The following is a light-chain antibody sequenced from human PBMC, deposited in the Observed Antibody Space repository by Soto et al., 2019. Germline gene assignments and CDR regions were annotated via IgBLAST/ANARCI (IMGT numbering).Light chain of an antibody. CDR1: ESVAGH. CDR2: GAS. V-gene: IGKV3-15*01. Sequence: EILRTQSPGTLSGSPGERATLSCRASESVAGHLAWYQQKPGQAPRLLIHGASIRATGIPVRFSGSGSGTEFTLTISSLQSEDFAVYYCQQYDSWPRTFGQGTKVDIK. CDR3: QQYDSWPRT. J-gene: IGKJ1*01.